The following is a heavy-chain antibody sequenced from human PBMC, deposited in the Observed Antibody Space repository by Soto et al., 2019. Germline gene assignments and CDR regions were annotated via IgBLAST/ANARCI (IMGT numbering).Heavy chain of an antibody. CDR3: AKLEVMAPSDY. CDR2: ISGSGGST. V-gene: IGHV3-23*01. CDR1: GFTFSSYA. Sequence: GGSLRLSCAASGFTFSSYAMSWVRQAPGKGLEWVSAISGSGGSTYYADSVKGRSTISRDNSKNALYLQMNSLRAEDTAVYYCAKLEVMAPSDYWGQGTLVTVSS. D-gene: IGHD2-8*01. J-gene: IGHJ4*02.